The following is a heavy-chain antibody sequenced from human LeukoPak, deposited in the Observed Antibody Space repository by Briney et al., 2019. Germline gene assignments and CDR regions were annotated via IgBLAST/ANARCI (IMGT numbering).Heavy chain of an antibody. CDR2: ISAHNGNT. D-gene: IGHD3-3*01. CDR1: GYTFTTYG. CDR3: ARDDYRMSWRVTIFPAFDP. Sequence: GASVKVSCKASGYTFTTYGVSWVRQAPGQGLEWMGWISAHNGNTDYAQKLQGRVTMTTDTSTSTAFMELRSLRSDDTAMYYCARDDYRMSWRVTIFPAFDPWGQGTLVTVS. J-gene: IGHJ5*02. V-gene: IGHV1-18*01.